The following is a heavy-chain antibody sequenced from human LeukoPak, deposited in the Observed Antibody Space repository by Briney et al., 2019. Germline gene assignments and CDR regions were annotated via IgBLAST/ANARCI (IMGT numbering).Heavy chain of an antibody. V-gene: IGHV4-59*08. CDR2: IYYSGST. D-gene: IGHD1-26*01. CDR3: ARGGSGSFRAFDI. CDR1: GGSISSYY. J-gene: IGHJ3*02. Sequence: SETLSLTCTVSGGSISSYYWSWIRQPPGKGLEWIGYIYYSGSTNYNPSLKSRVTISVDTSKNQFSLKLSSVTAADTAVYYCARGGSGSFRAFDIWGQGTTVTVSS.